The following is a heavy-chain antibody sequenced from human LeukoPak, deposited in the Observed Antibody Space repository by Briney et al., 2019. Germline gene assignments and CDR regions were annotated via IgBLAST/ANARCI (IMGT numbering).Heavy chain of an antibody. J-gene: IGHJ6*03. CDR1: GGSLSGYY. CDR2: INHSGSS. Sequence: SDPLSLTCGLCGGSLSGYYGRGIRQPPERGRELIGEINHSGSSNYNPSLKSRVTISVDTSKNQFSLKLSSVTAADTAVYYCARGGFGYMDVWGKGTTVTVSS. D-gene: IGHD3-10*01. CDR3: ARGGFGYMDV. V-gene: IGHV4-34*01.